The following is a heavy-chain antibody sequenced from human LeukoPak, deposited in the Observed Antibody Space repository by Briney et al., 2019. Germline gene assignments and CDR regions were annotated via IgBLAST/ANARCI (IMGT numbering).Heavy chain of an antibody. Sequence: GESLKISCKGSGYNFTSYWIGWVRQMPGKGLEWMGIIYPGDSQTRYSPSFQGQVTISADKSISTAYLQWSSLKASDTAMYYCARPGVVVVPAARGFDYFDYWGQGTLVTVSS. CDR3: ARPGVVVVPAARGFDYFDY. CDR2: IYPGDSQT. J-gene: IGHJ4*02. CDR1: GYNFTSYW. V-gene: IGHV5-51*01. D-gene: IGHD2-2*01.